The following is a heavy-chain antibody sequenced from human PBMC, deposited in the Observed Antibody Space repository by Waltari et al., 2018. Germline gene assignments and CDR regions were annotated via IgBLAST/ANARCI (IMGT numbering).Heavy chain of an antibody. CDR1: GGSLSGSF. CDR3: AKQLVDVWDGLGGFDV. Sequence: QVQLQQWGAGLLRPSETLSLTCAVNGGSLSGSFWSWFRQAPGKGLEWIAGINYGGSANANPSLESRVTISVDTAKNQIFLKMNSVTAADTGLYYCAKQLVDVWDGLGGFDVWGQGTMITVSS. D-gene: IGHD3-16*01. V-gene: IGHV4-34*01. J-gene: IGHJ3*01. CDR2: INYGGSA.